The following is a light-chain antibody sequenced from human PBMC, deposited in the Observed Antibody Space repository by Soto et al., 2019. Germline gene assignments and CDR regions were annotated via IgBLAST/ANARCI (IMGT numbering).Light chain of an antibody. J-gene: IGKJ1*01. V-gene: IGKV1-39*01. CDR3: QHSYSTLTWT. CDR2: AAS. CDR1: QSISSY. Sequence: DIQMTQSPSSLSASVGDRVTITCRASQSISSYLNWYQQKPGKAPKLLIYAASSLQSGVPSRFSGSGSGTDFTLTISSLQPEDFANYYCQHSYSTLTWTFGQGTKVEIK.